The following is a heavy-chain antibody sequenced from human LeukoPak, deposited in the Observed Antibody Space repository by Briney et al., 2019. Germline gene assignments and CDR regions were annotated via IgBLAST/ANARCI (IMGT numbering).Heavy chain of an antibody. J-gene: IGHJ6*04. CDR2: IYYSGST. D-gene: IGHD2-2*01. CDR1: GGSISSSSYY. V-gene: IGHV4-39*01. CDR3: ARVFRRNPSSTRPQSGMDV. Sequence: SETLSLTCTVSGGSISSSSYYWGWIRQPPGKGLEWIGSIYYSGSTYYNPSLKSRVTISVDTSKNQFSLKLSSVTAADTAVYNCARVFRRNPSSTRPQSGMDVWGKGTTVTVSS.